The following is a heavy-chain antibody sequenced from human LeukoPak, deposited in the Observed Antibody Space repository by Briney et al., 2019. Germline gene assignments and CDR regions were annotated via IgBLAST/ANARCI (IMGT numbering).Heavy chain of an antibody. CDR3: ARAPLLAVPSYFDY. CDR2: TYYRSKWYN. V-gene: IGHV6-1*01. D-gene: IGHD6-19*01. Sequence: SQTLSLTFAISGDSVSINSAAWNWLRQSPSRGLEWLGSTYYRSKWYNDYAVSVKSQITINPDTSKNQFSLQLNSVTPEDTAAYYCARAPLLAVPSYFDYWGQGTLVTVSS. J-gene: IGHJ4*02. CDR1: GDSVSINSAA.